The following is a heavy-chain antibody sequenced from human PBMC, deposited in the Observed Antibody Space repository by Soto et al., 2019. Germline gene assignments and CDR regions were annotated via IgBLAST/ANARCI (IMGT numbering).Heavy chain of an antibody. CDR2: INHSGST. CDR3: ARVDLNWFDP. V-gene: IGHV4-34*01. Sequence: SETLSLTCAVYGGSFSGYYWSWIRQPPGKGLEWIGEINHSGSTNYNPSLKSRVTISVDTSKNQFSLKLSSVTAADTAVYYCARVDLNWFDPWGQGTLVTVSS. CDR1: GGSFSGYY. J-gene: IGHJ5*02.